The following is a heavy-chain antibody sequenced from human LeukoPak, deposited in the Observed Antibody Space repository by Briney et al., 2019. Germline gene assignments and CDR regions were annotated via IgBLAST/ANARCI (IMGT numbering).Heavy chain of an antibody. CDR1: GFTFSSYS. D-gene: IGHD3-10*01. Sequence: GGSLRLSCAASGFTFSSYSMNWVRQAPGKGLEWVSSISSSSSYIYYADSVKGRFTISRDNAKNSLYLQMNSLRAEDTAVYYCAAAVGFGGDYGMDVWGKGTTVTVSS. J-gene: IGHJ6*04. CDR3: AAAVGFGGDYGMDV. CDR2: ISSSSSYI. V-gene: IGHV3-21*04.